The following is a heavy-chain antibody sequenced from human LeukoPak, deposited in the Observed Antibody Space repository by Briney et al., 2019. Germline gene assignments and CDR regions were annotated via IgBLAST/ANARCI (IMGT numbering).Heavy chain of an antibody. CDR3: AIDGGVLEWLYFDY. CDR2: IYYSGST. Sequence: SETLSLTCTVSGGSISSYYWSWIRQPPGKGLEWIGYIYYSGSTNYNPSLKSRVTISVDTSKNQFSLKLNSVTAADTAVYYCAIDGGVLEWLYFDYWGQGTLVTVSS. CDR1: GGSISSYY. D-gene: IGHD3-3*01. V-gene: IGHV4-59*01. J-gene: IGHJ4*02.